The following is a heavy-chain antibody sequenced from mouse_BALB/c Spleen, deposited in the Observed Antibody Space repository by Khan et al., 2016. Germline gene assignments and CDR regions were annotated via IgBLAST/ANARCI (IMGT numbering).Heavy chain of an antibody. CDR2: INTYSGES. V-gene: IGHV9-3-1*01. D-gene: IGHD1-1*01. Sequence: QIQLVQSGPELKKPGKTVKISCKASGYTFTNYGMNWVKQAPGKVLKWMGWINTYSGESTYADDFKGRFAFSLETSANTAYLQINNLKNEDTATYFCERYRYYDGSSRYFDVWGAGTAVTVSS. CDR1: GYTFTNYG. CDR3: ERYRYYDGSSRYFDV. J-gene: IGHJ1*01.